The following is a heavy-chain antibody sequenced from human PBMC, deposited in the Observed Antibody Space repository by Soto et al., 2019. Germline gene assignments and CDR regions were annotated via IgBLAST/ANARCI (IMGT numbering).Heavy chain of an antibody. CDR1: GYTFTSYG. D-gene: IGHD6-19*01. Sequence: GASVKVSCKASGYTFTSYGISWVRQAPGQGLEWMGWISAYNGNTNYAQKLQGRVTMTTDTSTSTAYMELRSLRSDDTAVYYCARGYSSGWSLDWFDPWGQGTLVTVSS. J-gene: IGHJ5*02. CDR2: ISAYNGNT. CDR3: ARGYSSGWSLDWFDP. V-gene: IGHV1-18*04.